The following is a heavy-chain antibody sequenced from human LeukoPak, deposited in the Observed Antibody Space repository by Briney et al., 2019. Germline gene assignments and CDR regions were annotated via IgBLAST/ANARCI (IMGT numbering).Heavy chain of an antibody. D-gene: IGHD6-13*01. CDR1: GFTFSGYW. Sequence: GGSLRLSCAASGFTFSGYWMSWVRQAPGKGLEWVANINQDGSEKYYVDSVKGRFTISRDNAKNSLFLQMGSLRVEDTAVYYCARESAAGYNSSWYGFRNWGQGTLVSVSS. V-gene: IGHV3-7*01. J-gene: IGHJ1*01. CDR3: ARESAAGYNSSWYGFRN. CDR2: INQDGSEK.